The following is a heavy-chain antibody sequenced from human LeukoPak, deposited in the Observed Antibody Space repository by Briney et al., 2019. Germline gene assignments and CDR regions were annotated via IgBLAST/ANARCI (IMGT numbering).Heavy chain of an antibody. V-gene: IGHV4-59*11. J-gene: IGHJ6*03. CDR2: IYYSGNT. Sequence: PSETLSLTCTVSGGSISRHYWSWIRQPPGKGLEWIGYIYYSGNTNYNPSLKSRVSMSVDTSKNQFSLNLSSLTAADTAVYYCATESAAAGEYYYYMDVWGKGTTVTVSS. CDR1: GGSISRHY. CDR3: ATESAAAGEYYYYMDV. D-gene: IGHD6-13*01.